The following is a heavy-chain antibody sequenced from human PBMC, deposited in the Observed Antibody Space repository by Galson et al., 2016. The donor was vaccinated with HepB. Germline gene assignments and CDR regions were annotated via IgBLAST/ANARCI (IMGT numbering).Heavy chain of an antibody. J-gene: IGHJ4*02. D-gene: IGHD1-26*01. CDR3: AKVGAGPDYYFDY. CDR2: ISYDGNKK. Sequence: SLRLSCAASGFTFTTYGMHWVRQAPGKGLEWVAVISYDGNKKYYTDSVKGRFTISRDNSKNTLYLQMNSLRAEDTAVFFCAKVGAGPDYYFDYWGQGTQVTVSS. CDR1: GFTFTTYG. V-gene: IGHV3-30*18.